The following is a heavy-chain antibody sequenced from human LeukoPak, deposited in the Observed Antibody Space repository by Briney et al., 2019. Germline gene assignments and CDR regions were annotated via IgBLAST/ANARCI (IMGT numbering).Heavy chain of an antibody. CDR1: GFTFSSYS. D-gene: IGHD3-22*01. CDR2: ISSSSSYK. J-gene: IGHJ4*02. Sequence: PGGSLRLSCAASGFTFSSYSMNWVRQAPGKGLEWVSFISSSSSYKYYADSVKGRLTISRDNAKNSLYLQMNSLGAEDTAVYYCARDYYYDSSGYYGRRGFDYWGQGTLVTVSS. CDR3: ARDYYYDSSGYYGRRGFDY. V-gene: IGHV3-21*01.